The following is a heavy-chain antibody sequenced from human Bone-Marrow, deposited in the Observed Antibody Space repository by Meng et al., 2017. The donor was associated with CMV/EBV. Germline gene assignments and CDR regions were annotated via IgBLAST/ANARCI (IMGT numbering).Heavy chain of an antibody. Sequence: SCAASGFTFSSYAMHWVRQAPGKGLEWVAVISYDGINKYHADSVKGRFTISRDNSKNTLYLQVNTLRAEDTAVYYCARDQYRTQLDYWGQGTLVTVSS. CDR2: ISYDGINK. CDR1: GFTFSSYA. V-gene: IGHV3-30*04. J-gene: IGHJ4*02. CDR3: ARDQYRTQLDY. D-gene: IGHD6-6*01.